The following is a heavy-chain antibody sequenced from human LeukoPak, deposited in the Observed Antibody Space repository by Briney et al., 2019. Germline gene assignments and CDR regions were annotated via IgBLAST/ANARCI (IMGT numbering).Heavy chain of an antibody. J-gene: IGHJ4*02. Sequence: SETLSLTRAVSGYSNRSGYYWGWIRQPPGKGLEWIGRIYHRGSTHYNPSLKRRVTISVDTPKNQFSLKLSSVTAADTAVYYCARSMTTVTRGHFDYWGQGTLVTVPS. CDR2: IYHRGST. D-gene: IGHD4-17*01. CDR1: GYSNRSGYY. V-gene: IGHV4-38-2*01. CDR3: ARSMTTVTRGHFDY.